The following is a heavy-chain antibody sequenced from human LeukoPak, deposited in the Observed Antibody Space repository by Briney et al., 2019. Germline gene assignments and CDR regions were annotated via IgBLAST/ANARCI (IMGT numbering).Heavy chain of an antibody. CDR1: GFTFSSYG. D-gene: IGHD1-14*01. CDR2: ITASDSTM. CDR3: TSRSY. V-gene: IGHV3-48*03. Sequence: PGGSLRRSCAASGFTFSSYGMNWVRQAPGKGLEWVSYITASDSTMYYADSVRGRFTVSRDNAKNSLYLQMNSLRAEDTAVYYCTSRSYWGQGILVIVSS. J-gene: IGHJ4*02.